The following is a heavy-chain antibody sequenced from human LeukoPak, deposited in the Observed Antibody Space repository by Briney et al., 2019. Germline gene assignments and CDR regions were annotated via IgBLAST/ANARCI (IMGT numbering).Heavy chain of an antibody. V-gene: IGHV4-39*07. CDR2: IYYSGTT. CDR1: GGSIGKTSYY. Sequence: SETLSLTCTVSGGSIGKTSYYWGWIRQPPGKGLEWIGNIYYSGTTYYNPSLKSRVTILVDTSKNQFSLTLNSVTAADTAVYFCARFKQLGRSFDSWGLGSLVTVSS. CDR3: ARFKQLGRSFDS. J-gene: IGHJ4*02. D-gene: IGHD1-1*01.